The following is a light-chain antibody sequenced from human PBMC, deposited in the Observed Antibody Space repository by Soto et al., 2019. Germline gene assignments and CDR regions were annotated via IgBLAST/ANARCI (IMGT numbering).Light chain of an antibody. V-gene: IGLV2-14*01. J-gene: IGLJ1*01. Sequence: QSVLTQPASVSGSPGQSITISCTGTSRDLAIYNYVSWYQQQPGQAPKLMIYQVTNRPSGGSNRFSGSRSGNTASLTISEPQAEDEADYYRSSNTDSSNYVFGTGTKVTV. CDR2: QVT. CDR3: SSNTDSSNYV. CDR1: SRDLAIYNY.